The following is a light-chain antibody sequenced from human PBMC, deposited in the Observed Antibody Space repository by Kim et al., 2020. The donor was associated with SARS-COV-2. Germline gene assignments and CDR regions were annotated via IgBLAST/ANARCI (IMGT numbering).Light chain of an antibody. Sequence: EPASISCRASQSLLHSNGYNYLDWYVQKPGQSPQLLIYLGSNRASGVPDRFSGSGSGTDFTLKISRVEAEDVGVYYCMQALQSLLTFGGGTKLEI. CDR1: QSLLHSNGYNY. CDR3: MQALQSLLT. J-gene: IGKJ4*01. V-gene: IGKV2-28*01. CDR2: LGS.